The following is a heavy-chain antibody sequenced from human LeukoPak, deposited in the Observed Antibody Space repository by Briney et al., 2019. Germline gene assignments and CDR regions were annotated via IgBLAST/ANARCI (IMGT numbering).Heavy chain of an antibody. Sequence: IPSETLSLTCSVSGGSISSSTYYWGWIRQPPGKGLEWIGSIYYSGSTYYNSSLKSRVTISVDTSKNQFSLKLRSVTAADTAVYYCARSLEEWRGWFDPWGQGTLVTVSS. CDR3: ARSLEEWRGWFDP. CDR2: IYYSGST. CDR1: GGSISSSTYY. D-gene: IGHD3-3*01. J-gene: IGHJ5*02. V-gene: IGHV4-39*07.